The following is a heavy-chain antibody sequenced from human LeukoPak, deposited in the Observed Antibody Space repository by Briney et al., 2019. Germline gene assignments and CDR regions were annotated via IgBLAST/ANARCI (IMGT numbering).Heavy chain of an antibody. CDR3: ASTPLEWQVHSRDY. V-gene: IGHV3-11*01. CDR2: ISSSGSTI. CDR1: GFTFSDYY. Sequence: GGSLRLSCAASGFTFSDYYMSWIRQAPGKGLEWVSYISSSGSTIYYADSVKGRFTISRDNAKNSLYLQMNSLRSEDTAVYYCASTPLEWQVHSRDYWGQGTLVTVSS. J-gene: IGHJ4*02. D-gene: IGHD6-19*01.